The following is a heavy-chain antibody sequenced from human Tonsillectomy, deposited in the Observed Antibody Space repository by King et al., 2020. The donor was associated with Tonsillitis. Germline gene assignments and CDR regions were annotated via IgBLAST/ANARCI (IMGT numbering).Heavy chain of an antibody. Sequence: VQLVESGGGLLQPGESLRLSCAGSGFTFSNYWMHWVRQAPGKGLVWVARINSDGGTTNYADSVKGRFTISRDNAKNTLYLQMNSLRAEDTAVYYCGRAPTSWTQLWPVDYWGHGTLAT. D-gene: IGHD5-18*01. CDR3: GRAPTSWTQLWPVDY. J-gene: IGHJ4*01. CDR1: GFTFSNYW. CDR2: INSDGGTT. V-gene: IGHV3-74*01.